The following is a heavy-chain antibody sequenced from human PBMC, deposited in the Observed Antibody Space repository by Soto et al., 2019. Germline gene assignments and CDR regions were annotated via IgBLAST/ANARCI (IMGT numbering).Heavy chain of an antibody. D-gene: IGHD3-22*01. V-gene: IGHV4-30-4*01. Sequence: PSETLSLTCTVSVGSISSGDYYLSWILHPPGKGLEWIGYIYYSGSTYYNPSLKSRVTISVDTSKNQFSLKLSSVTAADTAVYYCATIVESGNFDYWGQGTMVTVSS. J-gene: IGHJ4*02. CDR3: ATIVESGNFDY. CDR2: IYYSGST. CDR1: VGSISSGDYY.